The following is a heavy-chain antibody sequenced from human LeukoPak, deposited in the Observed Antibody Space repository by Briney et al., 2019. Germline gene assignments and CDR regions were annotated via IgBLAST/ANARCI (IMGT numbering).Heavy chain of an antibody. J-gene: IGHJ4*02. D-gene: IGHD2/OR15-2a*01. CDR3: ARVLSFPYLLDS. CDR2: FFQSHKS. V-gene: IGHV4-38-2*01. Sequence: SETLSLTCAVSGHSTTRGYYWGWFRPSPGKGLEWIATFFQSHKSFYNASLESRVTMSLDTSKSQFSLNLTSVTAADTAVYSCARVLSFPYLLDSWGRGTQVTVSS. CDR1: GHSTTRGYY.